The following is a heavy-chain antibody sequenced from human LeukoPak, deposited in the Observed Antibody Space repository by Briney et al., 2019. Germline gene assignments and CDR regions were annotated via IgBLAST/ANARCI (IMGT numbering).Heavy chain of an antibody. CDR2: INHNGNVN. CDR3: ARGGGLDV. CDR1: GFTFSSYW. J-gene: IGHJ6*02. Sequence: GGSLRLSCAASGFTFSSYWMNGAREAPGKGRERVASINHNGNVNYYVDSVKGRFTISRDNAKNSLYLQRSNLRAEDTAAYFRARGGGLDVWGQGATVTVSS. D-gene: IGHD3-16*01. V-gene: IGHV3-7*03.